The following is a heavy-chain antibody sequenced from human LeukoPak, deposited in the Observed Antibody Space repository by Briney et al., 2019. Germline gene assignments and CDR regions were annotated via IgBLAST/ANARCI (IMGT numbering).Heavy chain of an antibody. CDR1: GGSFSGYY. CDR2: INHSGST. D-gene: IGHD2-15*01. V-gene: IGHV4-34*01. Sequence: PSETLSLTCAVYGGSFSGYYWSWIRQPPGKGLEWIGEINHSGSTNYNPSLKSRVTISVDTSKNQFSLKLSSVTAADTSVYYCARTYCSGGSCSALWGFDPWGQGTLVTVSS. CDR3: ARTYCSGGSCSALWGFDP. J-gene: IGHJ5*02.